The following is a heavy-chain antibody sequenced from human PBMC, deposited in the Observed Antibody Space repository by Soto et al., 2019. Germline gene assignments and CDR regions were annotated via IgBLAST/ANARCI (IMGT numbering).Heavy chain of an antibody. V-gene: IGHV4-61*03. CDR3: ATGSRSSTSDAFDV. Sequence: WTWIRQPPGKGLEWIGYVFYSGNTNCNPSLQSRVTMSVDSSRNHFSLTLNSVTAADTAVYYCATGSRSSTSDAFDVWGRGTMVTSSS. CDR2: VFYSGNT. D-gene: IGHD2-2*01. J-gene: IGHJ3*01.